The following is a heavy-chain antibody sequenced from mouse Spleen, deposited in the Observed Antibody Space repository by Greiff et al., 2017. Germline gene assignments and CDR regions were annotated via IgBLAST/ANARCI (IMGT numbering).Heavy chain of an antibody. Sequence: QVQLQQPGAELVKPGASVKMSCKASGYTFTSYWITWVKQRPGQGLEWIGDIYPGSGSTNYNEKFKSKATLTVDTSSSTAYMQLSSLTSEDSAVYYCARRVYYYGSLYAMDYWGQGTSVTVSS. D-gene: IGHD1-1*01. CDR3: ARRVYYYGSLYAMDY. V-gene: IGHV1-55*01. CDR2: IYPGSGST. J-gene: IGHJ4*01. CDR1: GYTFTSYW.